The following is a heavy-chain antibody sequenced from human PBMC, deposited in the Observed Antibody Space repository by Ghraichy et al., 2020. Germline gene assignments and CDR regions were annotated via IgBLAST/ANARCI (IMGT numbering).Heavy chain of an antibody. Sequence: ASVKVSCRASGYTFSNYFIHWVRQAPGQGLEWMGIINPSGGSTSYAQEFQGRVTMTGDTSTNTVYMELTSLRSEDTAVYYCARRGECSSSSCYLDYWGQGTLVTVSS. J-gene: IGHJ4*02. CDR1: GYTFSNYF. CDR2: INPSGGST. CDR3: ARRGECSSSSCYLDY. D-gene: IGHD2-2*01. V-gene: IGHV1-46*01.